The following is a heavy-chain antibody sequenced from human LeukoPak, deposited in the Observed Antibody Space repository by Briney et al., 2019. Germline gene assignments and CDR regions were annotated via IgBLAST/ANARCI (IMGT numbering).Heavy chain of an antibody. CDR1: GDSISSYY. J-gene: IGHJ4*02. D-gene: IGHD5-18*01. CDR3: AKDRRDTASGVDY. CDR2: MFYSGSP. V-gene: IGHV4-59*12. Sequence: SETLSLTCTVSGDSISSYYWSWIRQSPGKGLGWIGHMFYSGSPSYNPSLKSRVTISLVTSKSQFSLRLSAVTAADTAVYYCAKDRRDTASGVDYWGQGTLVTVSS.